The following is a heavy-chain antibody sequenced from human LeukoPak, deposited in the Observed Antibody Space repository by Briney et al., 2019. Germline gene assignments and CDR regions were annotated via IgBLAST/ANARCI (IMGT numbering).Heavy chain of an antibody. CDR3: VRGVSNDWYFDL. Sequence: PSETLSLTCAVYGGSFSGYYWSWIRQPPGKGLEWIGEINHSGSTNYNPSLKSRVTISVDTSKNQFSLRLESVTAADTAVYYCVRGVSNDWYFDLWGSGTLVSISS. CDR2: INHSGST. D-gene: IGHD1-1*01. J-gene: IGHJ2*01. V-gene: IGHV4-34*06. CDR1: GGSFSGYY.